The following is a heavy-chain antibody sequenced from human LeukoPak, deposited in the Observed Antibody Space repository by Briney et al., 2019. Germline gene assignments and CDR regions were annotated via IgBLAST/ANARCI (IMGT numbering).Heavy chain of an antibody. CDR1: GYTFTNHG. V-gene: IGHV1-18*01. CDR2: ISGYNGDT. CDR3: ARAGSYYNWDYYYGMDV. D-gene: IGHD3-10*01. Sequence: GASVKVSCKTSGYTFTNHGVSWVRQAPGQGLEWMGWISGYNGDTDYAQNLQDRVTMTIDTSTGMAYMELRSLRSEDTAVYYCARAGSYYNWDYYYGMDVWGQGTTVTVSS. J-gene: IGHJ6*02.